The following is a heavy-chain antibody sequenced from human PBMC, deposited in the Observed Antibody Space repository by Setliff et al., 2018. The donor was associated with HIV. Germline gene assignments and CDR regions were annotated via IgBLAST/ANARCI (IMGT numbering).Heavy chain of an antibody. CDR1: GGSITNFY. CDR2: IYNPGST. D-gene: IGHD3-16*01. Sequence: LSLTCNVSGGSITNFYWSWIRQPPGKGLEWIGYIYNPGSTNFNPSLKSRVSMSVDVSTNQFSLRLTSLTAADTAVYYCARLRLAVMMSLDYFDLWGQGTLVTVSS. J-gene: IGHJ4*02. CDR3: ARLRLAVMMSLDYFDL. V-gene: IGHV4-4*09.